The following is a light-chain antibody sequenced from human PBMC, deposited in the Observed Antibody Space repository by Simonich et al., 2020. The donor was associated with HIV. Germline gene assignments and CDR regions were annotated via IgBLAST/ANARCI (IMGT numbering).Light chain of an antibody. Sequence: DIVMNQSPDSLAVPLGERATINCKSSQSFLDSSNNKNFLAWYQQKQEQPPKLLIYWASTRESGVPDRFSGSGSGTDFTLTVSSLHAEDVAVYYCQQYYITPQTFGQGTKVEIK. CDR2: WAS. V-gene: IGKV4-1*01. CDR1: QSFLDSSNNKNF. CDR3: QQYYITPQT. J-gene: IGKJ1*01.